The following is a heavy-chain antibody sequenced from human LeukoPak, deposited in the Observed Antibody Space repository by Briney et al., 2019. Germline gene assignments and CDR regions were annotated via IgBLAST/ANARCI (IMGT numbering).Heavy chain of an antibody. Sequence: PETLSLTCTVSGRSISSYYWSWIRQPPGKGLEWIGHIYHSGSTNYSPSLTSRVTMSVDRSKNQFSLKLSSVTAADTALYYCARKGDRGSAGFFDYWGQGTLVTVSS. V-gene: IGHV4-59*01. J-gene: IGHJ4*02. CDR2: IYHSGST. D-gene: IGHD1-26*01. CDR3: ARKGDRGSAGFFDY. CDR1: GRSISSYY.